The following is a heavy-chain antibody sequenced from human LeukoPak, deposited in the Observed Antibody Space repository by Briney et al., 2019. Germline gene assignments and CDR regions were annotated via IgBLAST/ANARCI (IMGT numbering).Heavy chain of an antibody. CDR3: ARGRVRKCYFDY. CDR1: GGSFSGYY. V-gene: IGHV4-34*01. D-gene: IGHD1-1*01. CDR2: INHSGST. J-gene: IGHJ4*02. Sequence: PSETLSLTCAVYGGSFSGYYWSWIRQPPGKGLEWIGEINHSGSTDYNPSLKSRVTISVDTSKNQFSLKLGSVTAADTAVYYCARGRVRKCYFDYWGQGTLVTVSS.